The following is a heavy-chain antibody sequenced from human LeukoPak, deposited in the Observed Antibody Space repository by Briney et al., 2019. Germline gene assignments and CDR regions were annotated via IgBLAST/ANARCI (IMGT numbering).Heavy chain of an antibody. V-gene: IGHV5-10-1*04. CDR3: ARRYYGDSGFLDY. D-gene: IGHD4-17*01. CDR1: GYSFTSYW. J-gene: IGHJ4*02. Sequence: GESLKISCQGSGYSFTSYWIIWVRQMPGKGLEWMGRIDPSDSVTNYSPSFQGQVTISADKSISTAYLQWSSLKASDTAMYYCARRYYGDSGFLDYWGQGTLVTVSS. CDR2: IDPSDSVT.